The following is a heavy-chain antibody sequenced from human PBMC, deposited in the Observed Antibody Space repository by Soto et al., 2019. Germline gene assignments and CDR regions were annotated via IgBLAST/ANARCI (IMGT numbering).Heavy chain of an antibody. CDR3: ARSGYSYGNNWFDP. CDR1: GGTFSSYA. Sequence: SVKVSCKASGGTFSSYAISWVRQAPGQGLEWMGGIIPIFGTANYAQKFQGRVTITADESTSTAYMELSSLRSEDTAVYYCARSGYSYGNNWFDPWGQGTLVTVS. V-gene: IGHV1-69*13. D-gene: IGHD5-18*01. CDR2: IIPIFGTA. J-gene: IGHJ5*02.